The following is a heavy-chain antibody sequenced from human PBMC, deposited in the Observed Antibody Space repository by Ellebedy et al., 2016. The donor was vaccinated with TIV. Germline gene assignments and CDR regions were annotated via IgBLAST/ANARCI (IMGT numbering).Heavy chain of an antibody. V-gene: IGHV4-4*02. J-gene: IGHJ4*02. D-gene: IGHD3-10*01. CDR1: GASISSDKW. Sequence: MPSETLSLTCAVSGASISSDKWWTWVRQPPGKGLEWIGETHPTKSSNYNPSLKSRVTMSVDKSKNQFSLNLNSVTAADTAVYYCARREGYYGSGSYYANWGQGTLVTVSS. CDR2: THPTKSS. CDR3: ARREGYYGSGSYYAN.